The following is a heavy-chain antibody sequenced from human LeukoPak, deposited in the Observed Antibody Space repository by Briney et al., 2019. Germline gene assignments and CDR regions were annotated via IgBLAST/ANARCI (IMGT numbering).Heavy chain of an antibody. J-gene: IGHJ4*02. D-gene: IGHD6-13*01. CDR2: SFPGDSDT. CDR1: GDTFTSDW. CDR3: ARHSGLIAAAGRFDY. V-gene: IGHV5-51*01. Sequence: GESRKISCKCSGDTFTSDWIAWVRQMPGKGLEWMGISFPGDSDTRYSPSFRGQVTISADKYISTAYLQWSTLKASDTAMYYCARHSGLIAAAGRFDYWGQGTLVPVSS.